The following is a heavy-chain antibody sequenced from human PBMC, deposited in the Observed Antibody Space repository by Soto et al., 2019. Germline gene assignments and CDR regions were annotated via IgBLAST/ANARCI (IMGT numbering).Heavy chain of an antibody. CDR1: GYTFTSYG. CDR2: ISAYNGNT. V-gene: IGHV1-18*04. J-gene: IGHJ6*02. CDR3: ARDTPLVPAATSYYYYGMDV. Sequence: ASVNVSCKASGYTFTSYGISWVRQAPGQGLEWMGWISAYNGNTNYAQKLQGRVTMTTDTSTSTAYMELRSLRSDDTAVYYCARDTPLVPAATSYYYYGMDVWGQETTVTVSS. D-gene: IGHD2-2*01.